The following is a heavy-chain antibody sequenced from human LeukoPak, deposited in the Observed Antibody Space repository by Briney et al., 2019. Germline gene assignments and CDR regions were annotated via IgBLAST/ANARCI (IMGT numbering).Heavy chain of an antibody. CDR1: GFAFSSYV. D-gene: IGHD3-16*01. J-gene: IGHJ4*02. CDR2: ITGNGGKT. CDR3: SRMGETRVSDY. V-gene: IGHV3-23*01. Sequence: PGGSLRLSCAASGFAFSSYVMIWVRQAPGKGLEWVASITGNGGKTYYAGSVKGRFTISRDNSKNMLYLQMNSLSPEDTAVYFCSRMGETRVSDYWGQGTLVTVSS.